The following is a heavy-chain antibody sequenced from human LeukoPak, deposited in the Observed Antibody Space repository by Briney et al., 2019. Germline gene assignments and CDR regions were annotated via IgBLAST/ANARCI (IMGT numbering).Heavy chain of an antibody. CDR3: ASSYGSGSYPFDY. CDR1: GGPFSGYY. V-gene: IGHV4-34*01. Sequence: SETLSLTCAVYGGPFSGYYWSWIRQPPGKGLEWIGEINHSGSTNYNPSLKSRVTISVDTSKNQFSLKLSSVTAADTAVYYCASSYGSGSYPFDYWGQGTLVTVSS. J-gene: IGHJ4*02. CDR2: INHSGST. D-gene: IGHD3-10*01.